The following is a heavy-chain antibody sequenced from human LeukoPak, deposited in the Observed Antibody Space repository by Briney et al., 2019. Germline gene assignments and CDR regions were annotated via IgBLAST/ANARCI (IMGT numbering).Heavy chain of an antibody. CDR1: GGTFSSYA. D-gene: IGHD2-2*03. V-gene: IGHV1-69*13. CDR3: ARTRPGYCSSTSCYGYYFDY. Sequence: ASVKVSCKASGGTFSSYAISWVRQAPGQGLEWMGGIIPIFGTANYAQKFQGRVTITADESTSTVYMELSSLRSEDTAVYYCARTRPGYCSSTSCYGYYFDYWGQGTLVTVSS. CDR2: IIPIFGTA. J-gene: IGHJ4*02.